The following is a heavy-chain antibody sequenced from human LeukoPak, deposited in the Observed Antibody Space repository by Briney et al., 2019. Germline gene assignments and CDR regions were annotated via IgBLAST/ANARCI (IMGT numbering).Heavy chain of an antibody. J-gene: IGHJ4*02. CDR1: GGSISSSSYY. Sequence: PSETLSLTCTVSGGSISSSSYYWGWIRQPPRKGLEWIGSIYYSGSTYYNPSLKSRVTISVDTSKNQFSLKLSSVTAADTAVYYCARQQLELRDSRNFDYWGQGTLVTVSS. CDR3: ARQQLELRDSRNFDY. D-gene: IGHD1-7*01. V-gene: IGHV4-39*01. CDR2: IYYSGST.